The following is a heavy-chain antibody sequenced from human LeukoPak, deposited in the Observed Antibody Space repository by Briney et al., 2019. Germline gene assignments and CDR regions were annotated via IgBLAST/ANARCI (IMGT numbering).Heavy chain of an antibody. CDR2: IKQDGSVR. V-gene: IGHV3-7*01. CDR1: GFTFSSYW. D-gene: IGHD1-26*01. CDR3: AREEVGAGSAFDI. Sequence: GGSLRLSCAASGFTFSSYWMTWVRRAPGKGLEWVASIKQDGSVRHDVDSVRGRFTVSRDNAKNSLYLQMNSLRAGDTAVYYCAREEVGAGSAFDIWGQGTMATVSS. J-gene: IGHJ3*02.